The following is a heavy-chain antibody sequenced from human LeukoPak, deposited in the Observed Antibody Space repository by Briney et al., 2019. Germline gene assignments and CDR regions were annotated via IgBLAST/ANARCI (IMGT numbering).Heavy chain of an antibody. Sequence: KPGGSLRLSCAASGFSFSSHSMNWVRQAPGKGLEWVSSTSSGSSSIYYADSVKGRSTISRDNAKNSLYLQMNSLRAEDTAVYYCARVYGPGSYYKPSYYMDVWGKGTTVTVSS. V-gene: IGHV3-21*01. CDR1: GFSFSSHS. D-gene: IGHD3-10*01. CDR3: ARVYGPGSYYKPSYYMDV. CDR2: TSSGSSSI. J-gene: IGHJ6*03.